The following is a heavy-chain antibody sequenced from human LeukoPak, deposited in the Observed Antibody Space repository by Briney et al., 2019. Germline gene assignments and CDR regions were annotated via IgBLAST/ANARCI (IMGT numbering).Heavy chain of an antibody. J-gene: IGHJ4*02. D-gene: IGHD6-13*01. CDR3: AKDGARGAAKYYFDY. V-gene: IGHV3-30*18. CDR1: GFTFNTYG. Sequence: HSGGSLRLSCAASGFTFNTYGMHWVRQAPGKGLEWVAVIASDGRDKKYADSVKGRFTITRDNSKNTLYLQMNSLRAEDTAVYYCAKDGARGAAKYYFDYWGQGTLVTVSS. CDR2: IASDGRDK.